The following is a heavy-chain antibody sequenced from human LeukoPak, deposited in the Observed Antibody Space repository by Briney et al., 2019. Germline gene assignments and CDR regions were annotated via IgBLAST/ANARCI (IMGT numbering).Heavy chain of an antibody. CDR2: IYYSGST. D-gene: IGHD6-19*01. J-gene: IGHJ6*02. CDR1: GGSISSSSYY. V-gene: IGHV4-39*07. Sequence: SETLSLTCTVSGGSISSSSYYWGWIRQPPGKGLEWIGSIYYSGSTYYNPSLKSRVTISVDTSKNQFSLKLSSVTAADTAVYYCARDFSVAGTGGYYYYGMDVWGQGTTVTVSS. CDR3: ARDFSVAGTGGYYYYGMDV.